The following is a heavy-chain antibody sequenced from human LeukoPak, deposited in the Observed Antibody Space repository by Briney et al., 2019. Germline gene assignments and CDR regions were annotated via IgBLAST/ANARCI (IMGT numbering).Heavy chain of an antibody. J-gene: IGHJ4*02. D-gene: IGHD1-26*01. Sequence: SETLSLTSSVSGGSICSYYWSWIRQPAGKGLEWIGRIYSSGITNYNPSLKSRVTMSVDTSKNQFSLKLNPVTAADTAFYYCARVRSGSYYFDYWGQGTLVTVSS. CDR2: IYSSGIT. V-gene: IGHV4-4*07. CDR1: GGSICSYY. CDR3: ARVRSGSYYFDY.